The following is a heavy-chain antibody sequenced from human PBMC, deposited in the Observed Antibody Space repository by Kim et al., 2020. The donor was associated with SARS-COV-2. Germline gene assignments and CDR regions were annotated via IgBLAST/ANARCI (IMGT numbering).Heavy chain of an antibody. CDR2: INPSGGST. CDR3: AREGEWGSGSYFSSTYYYYYYGMDV. Sequence: ASVKVSCKASGYTFTSYYMHWVRQAPGQGLEWMGIINPSGGSTSYAQKFQGRVTMTRDTSTSTVYMELSSLRSEDTAVYYCAREGEWGSGSYFSSTYYYYYYGMDVWGQGTTVTVSS. V-gene: IGHV1-46*01. D-gene: IGHD3-10*01. J-gene: IGHJ6*02. CDR1: GYTFTSYY.